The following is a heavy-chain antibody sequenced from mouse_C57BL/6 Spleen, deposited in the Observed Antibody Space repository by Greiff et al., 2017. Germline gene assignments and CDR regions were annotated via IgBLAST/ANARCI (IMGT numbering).Heavy chain of an antibody. CDR2: ISSGSSTI. V-gene: IGHV5-17*01. Sequence: EVHLVESGGGLVKPGGSLKLSCAASGFTFSDYGMHWVRQAPEKGLAWVSYISSGSSTISYADTVKGRFSISRDNAKNTLFLQMTSLRSEDTAMYYCARGGRLDYWGQGTTLTVSS. CDR3: ARGGRLDY. D-gene: IGHD3-3*01. CDR1: GFTFSDYG. J-gene: IGHJ2*01.